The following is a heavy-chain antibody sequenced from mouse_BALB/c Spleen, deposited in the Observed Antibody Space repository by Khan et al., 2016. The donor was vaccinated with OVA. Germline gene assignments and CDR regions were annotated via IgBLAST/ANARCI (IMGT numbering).Heavy chain of an antibody. J-gene: IGHJ3*01. D-gene: IGHD3-2*01. V-gene: IGHV1S137*01. CDR1: GYTFTDYG. CDR3: ARDSAGYAFAY. Sequence: VQLQQSGAELVRPGVSVKISCKGSGYTFTDYGIHWVKQSHAKSLEWIGVISTYYGDASYNQKFKGKATMTVDKSSSTSYMERDRRNAEDSAIYYCARDSAGYAFAYWGQGTLVTVSA. CDR2: ISTYYGDA.